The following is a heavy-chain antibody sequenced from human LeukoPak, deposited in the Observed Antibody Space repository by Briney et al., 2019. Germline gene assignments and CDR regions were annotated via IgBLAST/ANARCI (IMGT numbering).Heavy chain of an antibody. CDR2: ISAYNGNT. J-gene: IGHJ4*02. V-gene: IGHV1-18*01. CDR3: ARAAVPAACDY. Sequence: ASVTVSCKAFGYTFTSYGISWVRQAPGQGLEWMGWISAYNGNTNYAQKPQGRVTMTTDTSTSTAYMELRSLRSDDTAVYYCARAAVPAACDYWGQGTLVTVSS. D-gene: IGHD2-2*01. CDR1: GYTFTSYG.